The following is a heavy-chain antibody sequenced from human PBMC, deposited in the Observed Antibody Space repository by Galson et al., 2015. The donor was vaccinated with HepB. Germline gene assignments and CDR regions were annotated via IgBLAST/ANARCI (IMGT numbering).Heavy chain of an antibody. CDR2: IKQDGSEK. CDR1: GFTFSSYW. J-gene: IGHJ4*02. CDR3: ARDLYSYGSGQFGY. V-gene: IGHV3-7*01. Sequence: PRLSCAASGFTFSSYWMSWVRQAPGKGLEWVANIKQDGSEKYYVDSVKGRFTISRDNAKNSLYLQMNSLRAEDTAVYYCARDLYSYGSGQFGYWGQGTLVTVSS. D-gene: IGHD3-10*01.